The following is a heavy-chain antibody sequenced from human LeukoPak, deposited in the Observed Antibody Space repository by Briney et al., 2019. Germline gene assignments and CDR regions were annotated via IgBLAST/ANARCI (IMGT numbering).Heavy chain of an antibody. CDR1: RDTFSGYA. D-gene: IGHD3-22*01. CDR2: IIPILGTT. V-gene: IGHV1-69*13. CDR3: ARDDYYDSSAYRENPFDV. J-gene: IGHJ3*01. Sequence: SVKVSCKASRDTFSGYAISWLRQAPGQGLEWMGGIIPILGTTNYAQKFQGRVTITADESTSTLYMELRSLRSEDTAIYYCARDDYYDSSAYRENPFDVWGQGTMVTVSS.